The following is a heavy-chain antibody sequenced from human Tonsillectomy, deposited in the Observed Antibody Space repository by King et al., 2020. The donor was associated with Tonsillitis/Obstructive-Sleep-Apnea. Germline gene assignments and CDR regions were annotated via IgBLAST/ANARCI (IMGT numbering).Heavy chain of an antibody. CDR2: IFSNDEV. CDR1: GFSLSNAKLG. Sequence: TLKESGPVLVKPTETLTLTCTVSGFSLSNAKLGVSWIRQTPGKALEWLAHIFSNDEVSYSTSLKTRLTISKDPFRRQVVLTMTNMDPVDTGTYYCARSGERYGGVAAFDFWGPGTLVTVSS. V-gene: IGHV2-26*01. D-gene: IGHD5-18*01. J-gene: IGHJ4*02. CDR3: ARSGERYGGVAAFDF.